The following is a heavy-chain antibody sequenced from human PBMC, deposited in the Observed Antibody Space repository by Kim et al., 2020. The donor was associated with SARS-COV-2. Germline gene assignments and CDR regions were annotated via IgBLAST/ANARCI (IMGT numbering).Heavy chain of an antibody. CDR2: ISGDGDTT. V-gene: IGHV3-23*01. J-gene: IGHJ4*02. CDR3: AKDRYCADTRCPLDY. CDR1: GFTLNEYA. D-gene: IGHD2-8*02. Sequence: GGSLRLSCAASGFTLNEYAMSWVRQAPGKGLEWVSSISGDGDTTSYADSVKGRFTIFRDNDKKTLYLQMNSLRAEDTAVYYCAKDRYCADTRCPLDYWGQGTLVTVSS.